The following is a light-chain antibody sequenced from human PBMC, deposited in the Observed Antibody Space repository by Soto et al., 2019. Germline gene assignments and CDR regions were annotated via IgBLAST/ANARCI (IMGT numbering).Light chain of an antibody. CDR1: QSVSSSY. CDR2: GAS. J-gene: IGKJ2*01. Sequence: EIVLTQSPGTLSLSPGERATLSCRASQSVSSSYLAWYQQKPGQAPRLLINGASNRATGIPDRFSGSGSGTDFTLTISRLEPEDFAVYYCQQYGSSPPTFGQGTNLEIK. V-gene: IGKV3-20*01. CDR3: QQYGSSPPT.